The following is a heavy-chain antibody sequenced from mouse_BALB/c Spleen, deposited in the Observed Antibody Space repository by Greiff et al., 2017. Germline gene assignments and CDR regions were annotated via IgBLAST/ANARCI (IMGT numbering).Heavy chain of an antibody. CDR1: GFTFSSYA. Sequence: EVQRVESGGGLVKPGGSLKLSCAASGFTFSSYAMSWVRQTPEKRLEWVASISSGGSTYYPDSVKGRFTTSRDNARNILYLQMSSLRSEDTAMYYCARGGGLRQGYYFDYWGQGTTLTVSS. CDR2: ISSGGST. CDR3: ARGGGLRQGYYFDY. V-gene: IGHV5-6-5*01. J-gene: IGHJ2*01. D-gene: IGHD2-12*01.